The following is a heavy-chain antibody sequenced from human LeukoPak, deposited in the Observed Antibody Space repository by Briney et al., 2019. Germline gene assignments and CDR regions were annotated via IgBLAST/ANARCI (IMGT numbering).Heavy chain of an antibody. CDR3: AKDSGRISSSVPDAFDI. CDR1: GFTFSSYA. D-gene: IGHD6-13*01. CDR2: ISGSGGST. V-gene: IGHV3-23*01. Sequence: PGGSLRLSCAASGFTFSSYAMSWVRQAPGKGLEWVSAISGSGGSTYYAGSVKGRFTISRDNSKNTLYLQMNSLRAEDTAVYYCAKDSGRISSSVPDAFDIWGQGTMVTVSS. J-gene: IGHJ3*02.